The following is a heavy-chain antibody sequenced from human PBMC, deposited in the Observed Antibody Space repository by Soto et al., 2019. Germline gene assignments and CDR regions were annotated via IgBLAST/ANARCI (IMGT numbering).Heavy chain of an antibody. D-gene: IGHD5-18*01. Sequence: SETLSLTCTVSGGSISNYYWNWIRQPPGKELDWIGYIYYSGSTNYNPSLKSRVTISVDTSKNQFSLRLTSVTAADTAVYYCARTLSGFTYGPLDYWGQGTLVTVSS. CDR3: ARTLSGFTYGPLDY. CDR2: IYYSGST. CDR1: GGSISNYY. J-gene: IGHJ4*02. V-gene: IGHV4-59*08.